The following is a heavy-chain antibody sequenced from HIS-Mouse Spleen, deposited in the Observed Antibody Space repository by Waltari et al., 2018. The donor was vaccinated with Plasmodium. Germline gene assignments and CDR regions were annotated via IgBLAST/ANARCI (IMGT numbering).Heavy chain of an antibody. CDR2: INHSGST. Sequence: QVQLQQWGAGLLKPSETLSLTCAVYGGSFSGYYWSWIRQPPGKGLEWIGEINHSGSTNYNPSLKRRGTLSVDTAKNQFSLKLSSVTAADTAVYYCARGSAAAGPFDYWGQGTLVTVSS. J-gene: IGHJ4*02. CDR1: GGSFSGYY. D-gene: IGHD6-13*01. V-gene: IGHV4-34*01. CDR3: ARGSAAAGPFDY.